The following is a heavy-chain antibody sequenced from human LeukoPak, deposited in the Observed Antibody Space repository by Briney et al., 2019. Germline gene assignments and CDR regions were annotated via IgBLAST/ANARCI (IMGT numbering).Heavy chain of an antibody. D-gene: IGHD2-15*01. J-gene: IGHJ4*02. CDR3: AKDVLPLGYCSGGSCYQLDY. CDR1: GFTVSSYA. CDR2: ISGSGGST. V-gene: IGHV3-23*01. Sequence: PGGSLRLSCAASGFTVSSYAMSWVRQAPGKGLEWVSAISGSGGSTYYADSVKGRFTISRDNSKNTLYLQMNSLRAEDTAVYYCAKDVLPLGYCSGGSCYQLDYWGQGTLVTVSS.